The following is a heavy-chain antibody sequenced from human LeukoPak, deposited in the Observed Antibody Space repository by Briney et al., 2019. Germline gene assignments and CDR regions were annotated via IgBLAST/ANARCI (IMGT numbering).Heavy chain of an antibody. J-gene: IGHJ4*02. CDR2: ISSGSNYI. V-gene: IGHV3-21*01. D-gene: IGHD3-3*01. CDR1: GFILSSYS. CDR3: AREHVTIFGVVKDPLGY. Sequence: GGSLRLSCAASGFILSSYSMKWVCQAPGKGLEWVSSISSGSNYIYYADSVKGRFSISRDNSKNSLYLQMNSLRAEDTAVYYCAREHVTIFGVVKDPLGYWGQGTLVTVSS.